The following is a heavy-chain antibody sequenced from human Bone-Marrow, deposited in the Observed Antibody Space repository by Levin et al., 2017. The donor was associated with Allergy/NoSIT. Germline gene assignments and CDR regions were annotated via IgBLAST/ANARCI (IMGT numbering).Heavy chain of an antibody. Sequence: VASVKVSCKASGGTFSTYAFSWVRQAPGQGLEWMGGIVPIFGSAHYAQTFQGRVTITADESTSTAYLELSSLRSDDTAVYYCARSQGGVAISGVVILPFYYFYMDVWDKGTTVTVSS. J-gene: IGHJ6*03. CDR3: ARSQGGVAISGVVILPFYYFYMDV. CDR2: IVPIFGSA. V-gene: IGHV1-69*13. D-gene: IGHD3-3*01. CDR1: GGTFSTYA.